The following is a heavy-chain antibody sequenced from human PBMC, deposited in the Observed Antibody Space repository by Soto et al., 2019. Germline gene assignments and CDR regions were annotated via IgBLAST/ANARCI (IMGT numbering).Heavy chain of an antibody. CDR2: IKQDGSEK. D-gene: IGHD3-3*01. CDR1: GFTFSRYW. CDR3: GRDDPRRNYHFWRCHYTAGGFDI. V-gene: IGHV3-7*01. J-gene: IGHJ3*02. Sequence: EVQLVESGGGLVQPGGSLRLSCAASGFTFSRYWMSWVRQAPGKGLEWVANIKQDGSEKYYVESVKGRFTMSRDNTKNSTYLQKNRPGAGDTGVYYCGRDDPRRNYHFWRCHYTAGGFDIWGPRENGHRLF.